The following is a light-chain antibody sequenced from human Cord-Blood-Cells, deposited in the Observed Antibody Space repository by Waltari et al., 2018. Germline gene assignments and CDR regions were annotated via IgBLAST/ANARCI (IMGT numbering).Light chain of an antibody. CDR3: CSYAGSSTFEV. Sequence: QSALTQPASVSGSPGQSITISCTGTSSDVGRYNLVSRYQQHPGKAPKLMIYEVSKRPSGVSNRFSGSKSGNTASLTISGLQAEDEADYYCCSYAGSSTFEVFGGGTKLTVL. CDR2: EVS. V-gene: IGLV2-23*02. CDR1: SSDVGRYNL. J-gene: IGLJ3*02.